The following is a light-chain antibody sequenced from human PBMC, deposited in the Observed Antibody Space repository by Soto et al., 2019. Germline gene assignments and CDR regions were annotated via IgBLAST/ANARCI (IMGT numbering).Light chain of an antibody. V-gene: IGKV1-39*01. CDR3: QQSFSTPIT. CDR1: QSISSY. J-gene: IGKJ4*01. Sequence: DIQMTQSPSSLSASVGDRVTITCRASQSISSYLNWYQQKPGKAPKLLIFAASSLRSGVPSRFSGSGSGTDFAFTISNLQPEDFATYFCQQSFSTPITFGGGTKVDIK. CDR2: AAS.